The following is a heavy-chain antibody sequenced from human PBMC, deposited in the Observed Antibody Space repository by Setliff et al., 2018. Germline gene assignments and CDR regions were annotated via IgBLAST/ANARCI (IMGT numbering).Heavy chain of an antibody. D-gene: IGHD2-21*01. CDR1: GYTFTSYA. V-gene: IGHV1-69*05. Sequence: SVKVSCKASGYTFTSYAMNWVRQAPGQGLEWMGGIIPIFGTANYAQKFQGRVTITTDESTSTAYMELSSLRSEDTAVYYCARAPAGGGDFYFDYWGQGTLVTVSS. CDR3: ARAPAGGGDFYFDY. J-gene: IGHJ4*02. CDR2: IIPIFGTA.